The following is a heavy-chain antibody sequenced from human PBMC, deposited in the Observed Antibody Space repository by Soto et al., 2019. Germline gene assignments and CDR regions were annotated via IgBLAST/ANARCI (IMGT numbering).Heavy chain of an antibody. CDR3: ATVGEYYYDSSGAYAAFDI. D-gene: IGHD3-22*01. CDR2: ISYDGSNK. V-gene: IGHV3-30-3*01. CDR1: GFTFSSYA. J-gene: IGHJ3*02. Sequence: GGSLRLSCAASGFTFSSYAMHWVRQAPGKGLEWVAVISYDGSNKYYADSVKGRFTISRDNSKNTLYLQMNSLRAEDTAVYYCATVGEYYYDSSGAYAAFDIWGQGTMVTVSS.